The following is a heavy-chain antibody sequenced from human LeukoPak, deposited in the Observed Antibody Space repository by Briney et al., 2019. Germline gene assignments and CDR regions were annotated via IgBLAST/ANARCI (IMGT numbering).Heavy chain of an antibody. Sequence: GASVNVSCKASGYSFTSYGISWVRQAPGQGLEWMGWISAYNGNTNYAQKLLGRVSMTTDTSTSTAYMELRSLRSDDTAVYYCARDPTIYLQNPPPYFDFWGQGTLVTVSS. CDR3: ARDPTIYLQNPPPYFDF. V-gene: IGHV1-18*01. CDR2: ISAYNGNT. D-gene: IGHD3-9*01. J-gene: IGHJ4*02. CDR1: GYSFTSYG.